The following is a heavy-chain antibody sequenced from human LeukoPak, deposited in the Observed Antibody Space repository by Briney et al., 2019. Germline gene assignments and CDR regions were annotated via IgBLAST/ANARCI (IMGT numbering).Heavy chain of an antibody. CDR1: GITISSNY. CDR3: ASAYYSFDY. V-gene: IGHV3-53*01. J-gene: IGHJ4*02. Sequence: GGSLRLSCAASGITISSNYMTWVRQAPGKGLEWVSVMYTSGNTYYADSVKGRFTISRDKSKNTVYRQMDGLTAEDTAVYYCASAYYSFDYWGLGTLVTVSS. CDR2: MYTSGNT. D-gene: IGHD1-26*01.